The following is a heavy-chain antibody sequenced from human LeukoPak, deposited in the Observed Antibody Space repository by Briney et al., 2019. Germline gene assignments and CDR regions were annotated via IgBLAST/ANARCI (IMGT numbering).Heavy chain of an antibody. D-gene: IGHD6-19*01. CDR3: ARDLQQWLVAYDAFDI. Sequence: PGGSLRLSCAASGFTFSSYSMNWVRQAPGKGLEWVSSISSSSSYIYYADSVKGRFTISRDNAKNLLYLQMNSLRAEDTAVYYCARDLQQWLVAYDAFDIWGQGTMVTVSS. V-gene: IGHV3-21*01. CDR1: GFTFSSYS. CDR2: ISSSSSYI. J-gene: IGHJ3*02.